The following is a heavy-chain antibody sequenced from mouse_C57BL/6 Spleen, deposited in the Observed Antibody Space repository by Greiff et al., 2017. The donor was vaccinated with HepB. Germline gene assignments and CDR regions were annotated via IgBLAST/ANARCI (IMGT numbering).Heavy chain of an antibody. CDR2: IYPGSGNT. Sequence: QVQLQQSGAELVRPGASVKLSCKASGYTFTDYYINWVKQRPGQGLEWIARIYPGSGNTYYNEKFKGKATLTAEKSSSTAYMQLSSLTSEDSAVYFCARCYYGSRVYFDYWGQGTTLTVSS. CDR1: GYTFTDYY. CDR3: ARCYYGSRVYFDY. J-gene: IGHJ2*01. D-gene: IGHD1-1*01. V-gene: IGHV1-76*01.